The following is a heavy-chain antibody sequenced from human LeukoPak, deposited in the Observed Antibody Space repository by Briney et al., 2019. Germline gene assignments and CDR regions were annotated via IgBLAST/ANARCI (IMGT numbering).Heavy chain of an antibody. CDR3: ARDDTSVHFFDY. Sequence: GGSLRLSCAASGFTFNIYSMNWVRQAPGKGLEWVSSISSSSSQMYYADSVKGRFTISRDNAKNSLYLQMNTLRAEDTAVYYCARDDTSVHFFDYWGQGTLVTVSS. CDR1: GFTFNIYS. J-gene: IGHJ4*02. CDR2: ISSSSSQM. D-gene: IGHD1-1*01. V-gene: IGHV3-21*01.